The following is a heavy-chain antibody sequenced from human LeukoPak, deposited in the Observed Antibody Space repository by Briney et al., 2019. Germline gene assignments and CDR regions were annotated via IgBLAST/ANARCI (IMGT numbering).Heavy chain of an antibody. V-gene: IGHV3-23*01. Sequence: GGSLRLSCAASGFTFSSYAMSWVRQAPGKGLEWVSAISGNGDNTYYADSVKGRFTISRDNSKNTLYLQMNSLRADDTAVYYCATELGVVVVPAADYWGQGTLVTVSS. J-gene: IGHJ4*02. D-gene: IGHD2-2*01. CDR2: ISGNGDNT. CDR3: ATELGVVVVPAADY. CDR1: GFTFSSYA.